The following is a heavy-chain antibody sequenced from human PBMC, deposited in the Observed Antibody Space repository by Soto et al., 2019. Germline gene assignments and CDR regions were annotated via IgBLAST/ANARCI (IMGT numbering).Heavy chain of an antibody. Sequence: PSETLSLTXTVSGGSISSGGYYWSWIRQHPGKGLEWIGYIYYSGSTYYNPSLKSRVTISVDTSKNQFSLKLSSVTAADTAVYYCARDRDYYDSSGYYYEGGFFDYWGQGTLVTVSS. CDR2: IYYSGST. CDR3: ARDRDYYDSSGYYYEGGFFDY. J-gene: IGHJ4*02. D-gene: IGHD3-22*01. V-gene: IGHV4-31*02. CDR1: GGSISSGGYY.